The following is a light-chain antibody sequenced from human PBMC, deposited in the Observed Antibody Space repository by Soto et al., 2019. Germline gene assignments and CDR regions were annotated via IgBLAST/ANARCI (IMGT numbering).Light chain of an antibody. Sequence: QSALTQPASVSGSPGQSITISCTGTSSDVGGYNYVSWYQQHPGKATKLMIYDVSNRPSGVSNRFSGSKSGNTASLSISGLQAEDEADYYCSSYTSSTDGFGTGTKVTVL. J-gene: IGLJ1*01. CDR2: DVS. CDR3: SSYTSSTDG. CDR1: SSDVGGYNY. V-gene: IGLV2-14*01.